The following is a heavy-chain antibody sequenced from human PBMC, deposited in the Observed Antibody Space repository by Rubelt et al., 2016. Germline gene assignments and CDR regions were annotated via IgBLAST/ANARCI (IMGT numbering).Heavy chain of an antibody. CDR3: AKDPGMAVAGRAYLYFNL. CDR2: VSGSGGIT. Sequence: GGSLRLSCAASGLTFSIYAMNWVRQAPGKGLEWVSVVSGSGGITYYADSVKGRCTISRDNSKNTLYLQMNSLRAEDTAVYYCAKDPGMAVAGRAYLYFNLWGRGTLVTVSS. J-gene: IGHJ2*01. D-gene: IGHD6-19*01. V-gene: IGHV3-23*01. CDR1: GLTFSIYA.